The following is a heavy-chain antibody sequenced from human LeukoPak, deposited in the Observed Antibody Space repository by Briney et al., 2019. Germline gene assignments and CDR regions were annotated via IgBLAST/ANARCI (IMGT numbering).Heavy chain of an antibody. D-gene: IGHD3-9*01. CDR1: GFTFSSYA. J-gene: IGHJ3*02. CDR3: AKDWILTGYYMVHNDAFDI. Sequence: GGSLRLSCAASGFTFSSYAMSWVRQAPGKGLEWVSAISGSGGGTYYADSVKGRFTISRDNSKNTLYLQMNSLRAEDTAVYYCAKDWILTGYYMVHNDAFDIWGQGTMVTVSS. CDR2: ISGSGGGT. V-gene: IGHV3-23*01.